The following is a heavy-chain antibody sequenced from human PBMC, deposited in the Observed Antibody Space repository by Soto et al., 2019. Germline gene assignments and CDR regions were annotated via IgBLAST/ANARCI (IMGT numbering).Heavy chain of an antibody. J-gene: IGHJ4*02. CDR1: GSSITNTFY. Sequence: SETLSLTCRVSGSSITNTFYWGWIRQSPEKGLEWIGSISHTGRTSYNPSLKSRVSISVVTSKNQFSLTLTSVTAADTAVYYCARDPANLALAVAYFDSWGQGTLVTVSS. D-gene: IGHD2-15*01. CDR2: ISHTGRT. V-gene: IGHV4-38-2*02. CDR3: ARDPANLALAVAYFDS.